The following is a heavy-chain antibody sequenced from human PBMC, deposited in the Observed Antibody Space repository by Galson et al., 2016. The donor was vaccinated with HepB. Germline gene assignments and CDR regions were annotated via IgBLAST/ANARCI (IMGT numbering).Heavy chain of an antibody. V-gene: IGHV3-30*18. CDR1: GFTFSSYG. CDR2: VSYDGSKK. Sequence: SLRLSCAASGFTFSSYGMHWVAVVSYDGSKKYYADSVKGRFTISRDNSKDMLYLQMSSLRAEDTAVYYCAKERGGGYCSSASCYATFDYWGQGTLVTVSS. CDR3: AKERGGGYCSSASCYATFDY. D-gene: IGHD2-2*01. J-gene: IGHJ4*02.